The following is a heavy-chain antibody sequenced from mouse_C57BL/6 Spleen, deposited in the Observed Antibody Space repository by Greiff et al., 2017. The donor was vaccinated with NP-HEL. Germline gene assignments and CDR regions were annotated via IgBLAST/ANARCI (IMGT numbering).Heavy chain of an antibody. V-gene: IGHV1-18*01. J-gene: IGHJ2*01. CDR1: GYTFTDYN. CDR2: INPNNGGT. Sequence: EVKLQQSGPGLVKPGASVKIPCTASGYTFTDYNMAWVKQSHGKSLEWIGAINPNNGGTIYNQKVKGKATMTVDKSTSTAYMELRRLTSEDTAGYYCAKPGDYWGQGTTRTVSS. CDR3: AKPGDY.